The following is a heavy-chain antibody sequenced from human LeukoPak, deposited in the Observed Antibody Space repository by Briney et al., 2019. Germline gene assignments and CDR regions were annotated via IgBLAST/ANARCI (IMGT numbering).Heavy chain of an antibody. V-gene: IGHV5-51*01. CDR2: IYPGDSDT. CDR1: GYSFNNYW. J-gene: IGHJ4*02. Sequence: HGESLKISCKGSGYSFNNYWIGWVRQMPGKGLGWMGIIYPGDSDTGYSPSFQGQVTISADKSISTAYLQWSSLKASDTAMYYCARVHYYETSDWGNYFDYWGQGTLVTVSS. CDR3: ARVHYYETSDWGNYFDY. D-gene: IGHD3-22*01.